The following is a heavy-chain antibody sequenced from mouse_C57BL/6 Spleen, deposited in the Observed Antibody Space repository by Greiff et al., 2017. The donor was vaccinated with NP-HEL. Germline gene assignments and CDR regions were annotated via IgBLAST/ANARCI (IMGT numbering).Heavy chain of an antibody. CDR1: GYTFTSYW. CDR2: IDPSDSYT. J-gene: IGHJ1*03. D-gene: IGHD2-4*01. CDR3: ARRRDIEYDYAQGYFDV. V-gene: IGHV1-50*01. Sequence: QVQLQQPGAELVKPGASVKLSCKASGYTFTSYWMQWVKQRPGQGLEWIGEIDPSDSYTNYNQKFKGKATLTVDTSSSTTYMQLSSLTSEDSAVYYCARRRDIEYDYAQGYFDVWGTGTTVTVSS.